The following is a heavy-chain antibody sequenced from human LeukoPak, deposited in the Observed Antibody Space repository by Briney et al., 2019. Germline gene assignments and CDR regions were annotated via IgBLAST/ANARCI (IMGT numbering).Heavy chain of an antibody. V-gene: IGHV1-69*13. J-gene: IGHJ5*02. D-gene: IGHD1-26*01. Sequence: ASVKVSCKASVGSFSSYAISWVRQAPGQGLEWMGGSIPIFGTANYAQKFQGRVTITADESTSTAYMELSSLRSEDTAVYYCAREDVGATSAYNWFDPWGQGTLVTVSS. CDR3: AREDVGATSAYNWFDP. CDR1: VGSFSSYA. CDR2: SIPIFGTA.